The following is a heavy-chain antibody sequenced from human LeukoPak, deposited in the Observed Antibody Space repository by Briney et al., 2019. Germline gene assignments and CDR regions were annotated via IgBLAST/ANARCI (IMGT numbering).Heavy chain of an antibody. J-gene: IGHJ5*02. CDR2: VSANNGDT. Sequence: ASVKVSCKASGYTFTNYGITWVRQAPGQGLEWMGWVSANNGDTQFAEEFQDRVTMTTDTSTNTAYMELRGLRSDDSAVYFCALCGYSRGVDSPYFYSYFDPWGQGTLVTVSS. V-gene: IGHV1-18*01. CDR3: ALCGYSRGVDSPYFYSYFDP. CDR1: GYTFTNYG. D-gene: IGHD5-18*01.